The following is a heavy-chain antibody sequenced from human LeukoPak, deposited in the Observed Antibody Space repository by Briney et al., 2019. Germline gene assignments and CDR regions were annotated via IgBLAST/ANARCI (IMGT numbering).Heavy chain of an antibody. J-gene: IGHJ6*02. CDR1: GGSFSGYY. Sequence: SETLSLTCAVYGGSFSGYYWSWIRQPPGKGLEWIGEINHSGSTNYNPSLKSRVTISVDTSKNQFSLRLSSVTAADTAVYYCARRGPGYSYYYYGMDVWGQGTTVTVSS. D-gene: IGHD5-18*01. CDR2: INHSGST. V-gene: IGHV4-34*01. CDR3: ARRGPGYSYYYYGMDV.